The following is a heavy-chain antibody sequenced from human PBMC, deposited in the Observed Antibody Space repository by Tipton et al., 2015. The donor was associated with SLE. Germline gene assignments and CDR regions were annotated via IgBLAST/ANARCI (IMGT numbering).Heavy chain of an antibody. CDR1: GGSLETYY. CDR3: GRGRTDAWELVGY. V-gene: IGHV4-34*01. J-gene: IGHJ4*02. Sequence: LRLSCAVYGGSLETYYWTWVRQPPGKGLEWIGEINQAIGTNYNPALKSRVTISMDTSKIQFSLKLNSVTATDTAVYYCGRGRTDAWELVGYWGQGTLVTVSS. D-gene: IGHD4-23*01. CDR2: INQAIGT.